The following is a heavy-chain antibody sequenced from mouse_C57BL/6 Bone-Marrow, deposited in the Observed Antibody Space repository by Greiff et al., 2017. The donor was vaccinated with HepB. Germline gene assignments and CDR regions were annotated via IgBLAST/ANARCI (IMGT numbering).Heavy chain of an antibody. CDR1: GYSITSGYY. J-gene: IGHJ2*01. D-gene: IGHD1-1*01. Sequence: EVQRVESGPGLVKPSQSLSLTCSVTGYSITSGYYWNWIRQFPGNKLEWMGYISYDGSNNYNPSLKNRISITRDTSKNQFFLKLNSVTTEDTATYYCARDLCITTVDYWGQGTTLTVSS. CDR3: ARDLCITTVDY. CDR2: ISYDGSN. V-gene: IGHV3-6*01.